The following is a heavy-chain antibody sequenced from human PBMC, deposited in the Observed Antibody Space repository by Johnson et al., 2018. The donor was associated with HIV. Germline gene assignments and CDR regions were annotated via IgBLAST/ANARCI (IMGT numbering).Heavy chain of an antibody. CDR1: GFTFSTYW. CDR2: IKQDGSEK. CDR3: ARALLVAARPVGAFDI. V-gene: IGHV3-7*01. J-gene: IGHJ3*02. D-gene: IGHD6-6*01. Sequence: EMQLVESGGGLVQPGGSLRLSCAASGFTFSTYWMSWVRQAPGKGLEWVANIKQDGSEKYYVDSVKGRFTISRDNAKNSLYLQMNSLRAEDTAVYYCARALLVAARPVGAFDIWGQGTMVTVSS.